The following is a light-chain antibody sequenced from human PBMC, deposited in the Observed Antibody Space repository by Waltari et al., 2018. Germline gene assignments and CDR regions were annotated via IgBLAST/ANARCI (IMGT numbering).Light chain of an antibody. CDR3: CSYGSSYTLL. J-gene: IGLJ2*01. V-gene: IGLV2-23*03. CDR1: SDDYDIPNF. Sequence: SALTQPASVSGSRGQSITISCTGLSDDYDIPNFVSWYQQLPDKAPKLIIYDGTQRPSGVSPRFSASTSGSTASLTISGLQADDEADCFCCSYGSSYTLLFGGGTRLTVL. CDR2: DGT.